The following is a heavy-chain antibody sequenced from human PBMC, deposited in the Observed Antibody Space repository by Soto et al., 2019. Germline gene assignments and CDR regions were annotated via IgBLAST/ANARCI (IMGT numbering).Heavy chain of an antibody. CDR3: ASISDYDFWSGADYYFDY. CDR2: IYHSGST. J-gene: IGHJ4*02. V-gene: IGHV4-38-2*01. Sequence: SETLSLTSAVSGYSISSGYYWGWIRQPPGKGLEWIGSIYHSGSTYYNPSLKSRVTISVDTSKDQFSLKLSSVTAADTAVYYCASISDYDFWSGADYYFDYWGQGTLVTVSS. D-gene: IGHD3-3*01. CDR1: GYSISSGYY.